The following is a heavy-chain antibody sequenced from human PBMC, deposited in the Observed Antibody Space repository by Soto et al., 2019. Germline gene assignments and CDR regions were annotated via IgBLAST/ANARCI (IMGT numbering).Heavy chain of an antibody. CDR1: GFSFGVSGVG. D-gene: IGHD2-21*01. V-gene: IGHV2-5*01. CDR3: ARAYTYDFEQ. CDR2: VFWNDDK. J-gene: IGHJ4*02. Sequence: QITLKESGPTLVKPTQTLTLTCTFSGFSFGVSGVGVGWIRQPPGRALEWLGLVFWNDDKRDSPSLESRLTLPKDTSNNQVVLTVTNLDPGDTGTYYCARAYTYDFEQWGQGTLVTVSS.